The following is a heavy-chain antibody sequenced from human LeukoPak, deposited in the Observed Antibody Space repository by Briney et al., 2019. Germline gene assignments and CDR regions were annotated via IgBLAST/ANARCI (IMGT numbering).Heavy chain of an antibody. D-gene: IGHD6-19*01. Sequence: PGASLILSCAASGCTFSSHWMHWGRQAGGKGLVGGSRISGAGSGTSYADAVVGRGTVSRDKATNTLNLQMNSLRPEDTAVYYCARDLFFSAAGYSSGWRAEYFHHWGQGPLVTVSS. J-gene: IGHJ1*01. CDR1: GCTFSSHW. CDR3: ARDLFFSAAGYSSGWRAEYFHH. CDR2: ISGAGSGT. V-gene: IGHV3-74*01.